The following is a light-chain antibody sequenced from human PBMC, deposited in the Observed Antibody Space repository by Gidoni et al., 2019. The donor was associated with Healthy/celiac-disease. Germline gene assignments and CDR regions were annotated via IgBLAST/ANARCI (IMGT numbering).Light chain of an antibody. V-gene: IGKV1-39*01. J-gene: IGKJ1*01. CDR2: AAS. CDR3: QQSYSTPT. Sequence: DIQMTQSPSSLSASVGDRVTITCRASQGISSYLNWYQQNPGKAPKLLIYAASSLQSGVPSRFSGIGSGTYFTLTIRSLQPEDFATYYCQQSYSTPTFGQGTKVEIK. CDR1: QGISSY.